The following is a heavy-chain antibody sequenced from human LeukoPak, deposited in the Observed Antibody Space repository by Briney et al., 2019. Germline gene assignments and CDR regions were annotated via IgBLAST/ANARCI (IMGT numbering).Heavy chain of an antibody. Sequence: ASVRVSCKASGYIFISYGISWVRQAPGQGLEWMGWSSAYNGNTNYAQKLQGRVTMTTDTSTSTAYMELRRLRSDDTAVYYCARGFYDFWSGYPQRYYYYMDVWGKGTTVTVSS. D-gene: IGHD3-3*01. J-gene: IGHJ6*03. CDR1: GYIFISYG. V-gene: IGHV1-18*01. CDR3: ARGFYDFWSGYPQRYYYYMDV. CDR2: SSAYNGNT.